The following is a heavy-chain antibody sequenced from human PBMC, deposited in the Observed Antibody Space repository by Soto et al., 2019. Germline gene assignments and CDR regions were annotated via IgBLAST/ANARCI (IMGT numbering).Heavy chain of an antibody. CDR1: GYTFTGYY. Sequence: QVQLVQSGAEVKKPGASEKVSCKASGYTFTGYYMHWVRQAPGQGLEWMGWINPNSGGTNYAQKFQGGVTRTRDTCISTAYVELSRLRSDDTAVYYCARGGIMATGVADSSFEYCRQGTLVTVSS. CDR3: ARGGIMATGVADSSFEY. D-gene: IGHD5-12*01. J-gene: IGHJ4*02. CDR2: INPNSGGT. V-gene: IGHV1-2*02.